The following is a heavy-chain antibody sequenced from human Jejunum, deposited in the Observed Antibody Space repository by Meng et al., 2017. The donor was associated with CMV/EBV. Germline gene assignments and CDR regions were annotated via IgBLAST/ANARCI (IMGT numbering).Heavy chain of an antibody. CDR3: TRRKTDTGWVY. CDR2: INPKNGGP. D-gene: IGHD1-14*01. J-gene: IGHJ4*02. V-gene: IGHV1-2*02. CDR1: GYGFTDYY. Sequence: SGYGFTDYYIQCVRQAPGQAPEWMGWINPKNGGPRYAAKFQGRVTLTSDTSLNTAFLDLSGLTSDDTAVYYCTRRKTDTGWVYWGQGTLVTVSS.